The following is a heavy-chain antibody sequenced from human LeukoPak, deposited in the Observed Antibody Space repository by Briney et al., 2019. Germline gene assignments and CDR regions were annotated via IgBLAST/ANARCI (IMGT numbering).Heavy chain of an antibody. D-gene: IGHD3-22*01. CDR1: GYTFSDFY. J-gene: IGHJ4*02. CDR2: INPNSGGT. V-gene: IGHV1-2*02. Sequence: GASVKVSCEASGYTFSDFYIHWVRQAPGQRLEWMGWINPNSGGTNYAQKFQGRVTMTRDTSISTAYMELSRLRSDDTAVYYCARDLGGSYYYDSSGYSFYYWGQGTLVTVSS. CDR3: ARDLGGSYYYDSSGYSFYY.